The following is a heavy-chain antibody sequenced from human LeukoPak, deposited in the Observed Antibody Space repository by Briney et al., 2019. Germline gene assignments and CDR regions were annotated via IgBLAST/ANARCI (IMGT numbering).Heavy chain of an antibody. V-gene: IGHV3-48*02. J-gene: IGHJ4*02. D-gene: IGHD1-26*01. Sequence: GGTLRLSCTASEFTLSSYRMNWVRQAPGKGLEWVSYISGNSNTIYYAGSVKGRFTISRDNAKNSLYLQMNSLTDEDSAVYYCARNPGSYAFFDYWGQGTLVTVSS. CDR1: EFTLSSYR. CDR3: ARNPGSYAFFDY. CDR2: ISGNSNTI.